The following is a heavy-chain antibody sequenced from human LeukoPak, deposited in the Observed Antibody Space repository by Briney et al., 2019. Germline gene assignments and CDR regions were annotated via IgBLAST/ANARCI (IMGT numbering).Heavy chain of an antibody. V-gene: IGHV3-33*08. CDR2: IWYDGSNK. CDR3: ARAESSSWFNWFDP. D-gene: IGHD6-13*01. J-gene: IGHJ5*02. CDR1: GFTFSNYH. Sequence: GGSLRLSCAASGFTFSNYHLSWVRQAPGKGLEWVAVIWYDGSNKYYADSVKGRFTISRDNAKNTLYLQMNSLRAEDTAVYYCARAESSSWFNWFDPWGQGTLVTVSS.